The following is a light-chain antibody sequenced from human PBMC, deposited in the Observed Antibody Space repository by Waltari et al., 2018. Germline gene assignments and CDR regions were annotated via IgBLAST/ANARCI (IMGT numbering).Light chain of an antibody. V-gene: IGLV3-25*03. Sequence: SYELTQPPSVSVSPGQTARITCSGDALATQHVYRYQQKPGQAPVMMIYKDTESPSGIPERFSGSSSGTTVTLTISGVQAEDEADYYCQSSDTNCTHVFGIGTKVTVL. J-gene: IGLJ1*01. CDR3: QSSDTNCTHV. CDR2: KDT. CDR1: ALATQH.